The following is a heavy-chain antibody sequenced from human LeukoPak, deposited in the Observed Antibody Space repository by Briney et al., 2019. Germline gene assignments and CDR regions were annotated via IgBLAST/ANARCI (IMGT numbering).Heavy chain of an antibody. J-gene: IGHJ3*02. CDR3: ARRRYKVVVIRKYDAFDI. CDR2: INHSGST. CDR1: GGSFSGYY. Sequence: SETLSLTCAVYGGSFSGYYWSWIRQPPGKGLEWIGEINHSGSTNYNPSLKSRVTISVDTSKNQFSLKLSSVTAADTAVYYCARRRYKVVVIRKYDAFDIWGQGTMVTVSS. V-gene: IGHV4-34*01. D-gene: IGHD3-22*01.